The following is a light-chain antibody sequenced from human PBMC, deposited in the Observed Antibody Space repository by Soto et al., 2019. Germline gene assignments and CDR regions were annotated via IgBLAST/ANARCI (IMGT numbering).Light chain of an antibody. Sequence: QSVLTQPPSASSTPGQTVTISFSGSTSNIGTFYVYWYQHLPGTAPKLLIYLGDQRASGVSDRFSGCKSGTSASLAINGLRSDDEADYYCAAWDDNLNAYVFGSGTKVTVL. J-gene: IGLJ1*01. CDR1: TSNIGTFY. V-gene: IGLV1-47*02. CDR3: AAWDDNLNAYV. CDR2: LGD.